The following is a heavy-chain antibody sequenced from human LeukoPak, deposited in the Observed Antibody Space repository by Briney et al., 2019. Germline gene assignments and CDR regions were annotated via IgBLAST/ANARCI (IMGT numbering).Heavy chain of an antibody. J-gene: IGHJ4*02. CDR3: ARASIVGDTPDY. Sequence: ASVKVSCKASGYTFTGYYIHWVRQAPGQGLEWMGWLTPNSGGANYAQKFQGRVTLTRDTSISTAYMELTRLTSDDTAVYYCARASIVGDTPDYWGQGTLVSVSS. CDR1: GYTFTGYY. D-gene: IGHD1-26*01. CDR2: LTPNSGGA. V-gene: IGHV1-2*02.